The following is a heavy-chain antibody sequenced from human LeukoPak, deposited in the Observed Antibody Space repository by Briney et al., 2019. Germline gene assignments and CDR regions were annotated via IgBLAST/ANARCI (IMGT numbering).Heavy chain of an antibody. Sequence: ASVKVSCKASGYSFTGYYMHWVRRDPGQGLEWMGWINPNSGGTNYTQKFQGRITMTRDTSINTVYMELNRLTSDDTAVYYCARGIAAAGEIDYWGQGTLVTVSS. CDR3: ARGIAAAGEIDY. J-gene: IGHJ4*02. CDR2: INPNSGGT. V-gene: IGHV1-2*02. D-gene: IGHD6-25*01. CDR1: GYSFTGYY.